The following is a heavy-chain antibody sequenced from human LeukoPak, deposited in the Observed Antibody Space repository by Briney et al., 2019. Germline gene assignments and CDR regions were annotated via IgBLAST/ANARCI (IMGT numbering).Heavy chain of an antibody. D-gene: IGHD1-14*01. CDR3: ARGVGGIPLSY. V-gene: IGHV4-39*01. Sequence: SETLSLTCTVSGGSISSSSYSWGWIRQPPGKGLEWIGSIFYSGSTYYNTSLKSRVTMSVDTSKNQFSLKLSSVTAADTAVYYCARGVGGIPLSYWGQGTLVTVSS. CDR1: GGSISSSSYS. CDR2: IFYSGST. J-gene: IGHJ4*02.